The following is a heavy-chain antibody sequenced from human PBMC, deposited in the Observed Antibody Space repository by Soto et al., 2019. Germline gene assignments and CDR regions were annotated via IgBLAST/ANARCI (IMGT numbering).Heavy chain of an antibody. CDR2: IIPIFGTA. CDR1: GGTFSSYT. D-gene: IGHD5-12*01. CDR3: ARGNHRWLQLWYFDL. Sequence: QVQLVQSGAEVKKPGSSVTVSCKASGGTFSSYTISWVRQAPGQGLEWMGGIIPIFGTANYAQKFQGRVTIPADESTSTDYLELSSLISEDTAVYYCARGNHRWLQLWYFDLWGRGTLVTVSS. J-gene: IGHJ2*01. V-gene: IGHV1-69*12.